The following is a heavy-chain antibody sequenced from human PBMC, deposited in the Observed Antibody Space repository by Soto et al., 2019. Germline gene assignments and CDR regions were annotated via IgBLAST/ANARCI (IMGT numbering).Heavy chain of an antibody. CDR1: GFTFSSYW. CDR2: IKQDGSEK. D-gene: IGHD6-19*01. Sequence: PGGSLRLSCAASGFTFSSYWMSWVRQASGKGLEWVANIKQDGSEKYYVDSVKGRFTISRDNAKNSLYLQMNSLRAEDTAVYYCARVKSSGSFDYWGQGTLVTVSS. J-gene: IGHJ4*02. V-gene: IGHV3-7*03. CDR3: ARVKSSGSFDY.